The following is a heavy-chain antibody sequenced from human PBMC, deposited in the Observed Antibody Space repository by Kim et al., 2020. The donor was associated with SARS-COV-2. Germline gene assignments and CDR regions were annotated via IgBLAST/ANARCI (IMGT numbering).Heavy chain of an antibody. Sequence: SETLSLTCAVYGGSFSGYYWSWIRQPPGKGLEWIGEINNSGSTNYNPSLKSRVTISVDTSKNQFSLKLSSVTAADTAVYYCAIGFWSGGLYGMDVWGQGT. J-gene: IGHJ6*02. CDR3: AIGFWSGGLYGMDV. CDR2: INNSGST. CDR1: GGSFSGYY. D-gene: IGHD3-3*01. V-gene: IGHV4-34*01.